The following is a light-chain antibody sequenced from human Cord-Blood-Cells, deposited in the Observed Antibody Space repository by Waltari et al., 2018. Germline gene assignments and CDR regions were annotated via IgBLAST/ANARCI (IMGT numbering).Light chain of an antibody. CDR1: QSVSSSY. V-gene: IGKV3-20*01. CDR2: GTS. CDR3: QQYGSSALIT. Sequence: EIVLTQFSGSLALSPGESATASSSASQSVSSSYLAWYQQKTGQAPRILIYGTSSRATGIQDRFSGSGSGTDLTITISRLEPEDFAVYYCQQYGSSALITFGQGTRLEI. J-gene: IGKJ5*01.